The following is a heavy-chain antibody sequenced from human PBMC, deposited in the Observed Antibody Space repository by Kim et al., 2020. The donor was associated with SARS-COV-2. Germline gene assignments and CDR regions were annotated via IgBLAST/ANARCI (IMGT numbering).Heavy chain of an antibody. J-gene: IGHJ4*02. CDR3: ARDRDYYGSGSRDFGY. Sequence: SVKVSCKASGGTFSSYAISWVRQAPGQGLEWMGGIIPIFGTANYAQKFQGRVTITADESTSTAYMELSSLRSEDTAVYYCARDRDYYGSGSRDFGYWGQGTLVTVSS. CDR2: IIPIFGTA. V-gene: IGHV1-69*13. CDR1: GGTFSSYA. D-gene: IGHD3-10*01.